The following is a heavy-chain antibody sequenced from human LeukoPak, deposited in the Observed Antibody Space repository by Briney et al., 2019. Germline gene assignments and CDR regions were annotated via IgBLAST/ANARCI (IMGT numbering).Heavy chain of an antibody. CDR1: GYTFSDYG. J-gene: IGHJ3*02. CDR2: ISDYNGDT. V-gene: IGHV1-18*01. Sequence: ASVKVSCKASGYTFSDYGFSWVRQAPGQGLEWMGWISDYNGDTNYGQKFQGRVTMTTDTSTSTAYMELRSLRSDDTAVYYCARDLGYCGGDCWFDTCDIWGHGTKVTVSS. CDR3: ARDLGYCGGDCWFDTCDI. D-gene: IGHD2-21*02.